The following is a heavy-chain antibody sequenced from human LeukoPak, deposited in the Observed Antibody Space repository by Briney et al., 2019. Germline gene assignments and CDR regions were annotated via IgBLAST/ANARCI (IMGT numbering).Heavy chain of an antibody. Sequence: KPGGSLRLSCAASGFTFSSYSMNWVRQAPGKGLEWVSSISSSSSYIYYADSVKGRFTISRDNAKNSLYLQMNSLRAEDTAVYYCARELSGWSPPRVYWFDSWGQGTLVTVSS. CDR1: GFTFSSYS. D-gene: IGHD6-19*01. CDR3: ARELSGWSPPRVYWFDS. V-gene: IGHV3-21*01. CDR2: ISSSSSYI. J-gene: IGHJ5*01.